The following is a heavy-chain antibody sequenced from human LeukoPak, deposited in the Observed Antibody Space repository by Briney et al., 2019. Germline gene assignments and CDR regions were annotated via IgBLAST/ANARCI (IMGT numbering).Heavy chain of an antibody. Sequence: SETLSLTCTVSGVSISSYLWNWIRQPPGKGLEYIGHISYTGTTNYNPSLKSRVTISLDTSKNQFSLKLNSVTAADTAVYSCARGRQYLHPFDSWGQGTLVSVSS. CDR1: GVSISSYL. J-gene: IGHJ4*02. CDR3: ARGRQYLHPFDS. D-gene: IGHD2/OR15-2a*01. V-gene: IGHV4-59*01. CDR2: ISYTGTT.